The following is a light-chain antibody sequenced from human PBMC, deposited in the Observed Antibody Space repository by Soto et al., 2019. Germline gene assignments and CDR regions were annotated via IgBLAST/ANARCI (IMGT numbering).Light chain of an antibody. CDR3: LLSYSGGEV. Sequence: QTVVTQEPSLPVSPGGTVTLTCGSRTGAVTSGHYPYWFQQKPGQAPRTLIYDTNSKHSWTPARFSGSLLGGKAALTLSGAQPEDEAEYYCLLSYSGGEVFGGGTKVTV. CDR1: TGAVTSGHY. J-gene: IGLJ2*01. V-gene: IGLV7-46*01. CDR2: DTN.